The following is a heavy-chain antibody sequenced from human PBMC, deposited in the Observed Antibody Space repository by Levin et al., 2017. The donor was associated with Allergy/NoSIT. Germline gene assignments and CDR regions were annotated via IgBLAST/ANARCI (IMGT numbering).Heavy chain of an antibody. V-gene: IGHV3-30*03. D-gene: IGHD3-10*01. Sequence: GGSLRLSCSASGLSFSDYGMHWVRQAPDSGLEWVTLITSDGTNKFYADSVKGRFIVSRDNSRNLLFLQLNSLRPEDTAVYYCASRGSCDHWGQGTLVTVSS. CDR1: GLSFSDYG. J-gene: IGHJ4*02. CDR2: ITSDGTNK. CDR3: ASRGSCDH.